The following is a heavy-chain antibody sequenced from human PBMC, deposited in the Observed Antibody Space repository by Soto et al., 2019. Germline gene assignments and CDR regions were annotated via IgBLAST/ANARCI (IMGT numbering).Heavy chain of an antibody. J-gene: IGHJ6*02. Sequence: GGSLRLSCAASGFTFSSYAMSWVRQAPGKGLEWVSAISGSGGSTYYADSVKGRFTISRDNSKNTLYLQMNSLRAEDTAVYYCAKNEDYYGSGSSNYYYYGMDVWGQGTTVTVS. V-gene: IGHV3-23*01. D-gene: IGHD3-10*01. CDR2: ISGSGGST. CDR1: GFTFSSYA. CDR3: AKNEDYYGSGSSNYYYYGMDV.